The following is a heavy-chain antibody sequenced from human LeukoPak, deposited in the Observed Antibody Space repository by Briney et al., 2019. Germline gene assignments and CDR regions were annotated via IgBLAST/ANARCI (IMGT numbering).Heavy chain of an antibody. V-gene: IGHV3-23*01. D-gene: IGHD2-2*01. CDR2: ISGSGGST. CDR3: AKGLGRTVVVPAAIDY. J-gene: IGHJ4*02. CDR1: GFTFSSYA. Sequence: TGGSLRLSCAASGFTFSSYAMSWVRQAPGKGLEWVSAISGSGGSTYYADSVKGRFTISRDNSKNTLYLQMNSLRAEDTAVYYCAKGLGRTVVVPAAIDYWGQGTLVTVSS.